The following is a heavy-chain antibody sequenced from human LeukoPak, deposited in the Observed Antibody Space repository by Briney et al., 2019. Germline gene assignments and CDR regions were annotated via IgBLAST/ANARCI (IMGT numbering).Heavy chain of an antibody. Sequence: GGSLRLSCAASGFTFSSYGMHWVRQAPGKGLEWVAFIRYDGSNKYYADSVKGRFTISRDNSKNTLYLQMNSLRAEDTAVYYCAKTGWDDAFDIRGQGTMVTVSS. J-gene: IGHJ3*02. CDR1: GFTFSSYG. D-gene: IGHD1-26*01. CDR2: IRYDGSNK. V-gene: IGHV3-30*02. CDR3: AKTGWDDAFDI.